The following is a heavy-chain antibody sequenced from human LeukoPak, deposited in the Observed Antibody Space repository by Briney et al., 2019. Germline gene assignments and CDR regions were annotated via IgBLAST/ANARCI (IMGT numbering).Heavy chain of an antibody. J-gene: IGHJ4*02. Sequence: ASVKVSCKVSGYTLTELSIHWVRQGPGKGLEWMGGFDPEDGETIYAQKFQGRVTMTEDTSTDTAYMELSSLRSEDTAVYYCATPPLRWLVKGGYYFDYWGQGTLVTVSS. CDR3: ATPPLRWLVKGGYYFDY. CDR2: FDPEDGET. V-gene: IGHV1-24*01. D-gene: IGHD6-19*01. CDR1: GYTLTELS.